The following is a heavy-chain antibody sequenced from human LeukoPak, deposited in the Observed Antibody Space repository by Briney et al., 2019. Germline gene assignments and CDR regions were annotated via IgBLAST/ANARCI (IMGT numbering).Heavy chain of an antibody. D-gene: IGHD2-15*01. V-gene: IGHV1-69*13. J-gene: IGHJ4*02. CDR2: INPIFGTA. CDR3: ARDGVRRYCSGGSCYLSLDD. CDR1: GGTFSSYA. Sequence: SVKVSCKAYGGTFSSYAISWVRQAPGQGLEWMGGINPIFGTANYAQKFQGRVTIAADESTSTAYMELSSLRSEDTAVYYCARDGVRRYCSGGSCYLSLDDWGQGTLVTVSS.